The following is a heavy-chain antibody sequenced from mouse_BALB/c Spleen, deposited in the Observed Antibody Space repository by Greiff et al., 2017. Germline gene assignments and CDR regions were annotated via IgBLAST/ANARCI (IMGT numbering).Heavy chain of an antibody. CDR3: ARGDLDYRYDGNYFDY. D-gene: IGHD2-14*01. Sequence: VQLQQPGAELVKPGASVKLSCTASGFNIKDTYMHWVKQRPEQGLEWIGRIDPANGNTKYDPKFQGKATITADPSSNTAYLQLSSLTSEDTAVYYCARGDLDYRYDGNYFDYWGQGTTLTVSS. V-gene: IGHV14-3*02. CDR2: IDPANGNT. CDR1: GFNIKDTY. J-gene: IGHJ2*01.